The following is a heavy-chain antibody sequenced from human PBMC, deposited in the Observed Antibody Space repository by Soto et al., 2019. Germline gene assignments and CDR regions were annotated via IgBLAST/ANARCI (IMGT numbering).Heavy chain of an antibody. CDR1: GFTFSSYA. CDR3: ARTLVAAAIRPGGGAFDI. Sequence: QVQLVESGGGVVQPGRSLRLSCAASGFTFSSYAMHWVRQAPGKGLEWVAVISYDGSNKYYADSVKGRFTISRDNSKNRMYLQMNSLRAEETGVYYCARTLVAAAIRPGGGAFDIWGQGTMVTVSS. V-gene: IGHV3-30-3*01. CDR2: ISYDGSNK. J-gene: IGHJ3*02. D-gene: IGHD2-2*01.